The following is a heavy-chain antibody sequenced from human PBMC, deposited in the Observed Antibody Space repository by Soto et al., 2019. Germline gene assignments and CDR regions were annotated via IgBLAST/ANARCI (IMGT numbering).Heavy chain of an antibody. D-gene: IGHD4-17*01. Sequence: GGSLRLSCEGSGFNFRNFNMIWVRQAPGKGLEWVSSVSGSSSYIYYADSVKGRFTVSRDNANNLVFLQMNGLRPEDTAMYYCARDLRGHYGPWGQGTMVTVSS. CDR3: ARDLRGHYGP. J-gene: IGHJ3*01. V-gene: IGHV3-21*06. CDR1: GFNFRNFN. CDR2: VSGSSSYI.